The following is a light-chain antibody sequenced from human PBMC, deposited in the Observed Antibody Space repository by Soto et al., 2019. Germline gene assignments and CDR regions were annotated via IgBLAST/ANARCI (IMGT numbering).Light chain of an antibody. CDR3: QVWDSRSDHYV. Sequence: SYELTQPPSVSVAPGQTARIACGGNNIGSQSVHWYQQRPGQAPVLVVSGDGDRPSGIPERFSGSNSGNTATLTITRVEAGDEADDFCQVWDSRSDHYVFGTGTKVTVL. V-gene: IGLV3-21*02. J-gene: IGLJ1*01. CDR2: GDG. CDR1: NIGSQS.